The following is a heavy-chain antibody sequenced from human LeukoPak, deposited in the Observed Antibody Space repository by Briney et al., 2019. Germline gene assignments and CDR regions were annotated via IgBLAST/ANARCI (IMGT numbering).Heavy chain of an antibody. CDR2: ISDPHSGSQT. CDR3: AKVLYISGWSDAFDI. CDR1: GFTFSSYT. D-gene: IGHD6-19*01. Sequence: GGSLRPSCAASGFTFSSYTMNWVRQALGQGLEWVSTISDPHSGSQTHYADSVKGRFTISRDNSKNTLYLQMNSLRAEDTAVYYCAKVLYISGWSDAFDIWGQGTMVIVSS. J-gene: IGHJ3*02. V-gene: IGHV3-23*01.